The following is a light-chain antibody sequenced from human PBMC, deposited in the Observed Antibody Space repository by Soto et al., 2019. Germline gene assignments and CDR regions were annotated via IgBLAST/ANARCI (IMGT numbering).Light chain of an antibody. Sequence: EIVLTQSPGTLSLSPGERATLSCRASQSVSSSYLAWYQQKPGQAPRLLIYGASSRATGTPDRFSGSGSGTDFTLTVSRLEPEDFAVYYCQQYGGSSGTFGQGTKLEIK. CDR2: GAS. CDR1: QSVSSSY. CDR3: QQYGGSSGT. J-gene: IGKJ2*01. V-gene: IGKV3-20*01.